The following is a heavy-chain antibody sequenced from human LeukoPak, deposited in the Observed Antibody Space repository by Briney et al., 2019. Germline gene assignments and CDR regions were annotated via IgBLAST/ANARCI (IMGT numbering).Heavy chain of an antibody. Sequence: PGGSLRLSCVVSGFTFSSYEMNWVRQAPGKGLKWVSYISSSGSTIYYADSVKGRFTISRDNAKNSLYLQMNSLRAEDTAVYYCAREGSWVERRVGAFDIWGQGTMVTVSS. CDR3: AREGSWVERRVGAFDI. CDR2: ISSSGSTI. J-gene: IGHJ3*02. CDR1: GFTFSSYE. D-gene: IGHD1-1*01. V-gene: IGHV3-48*03.